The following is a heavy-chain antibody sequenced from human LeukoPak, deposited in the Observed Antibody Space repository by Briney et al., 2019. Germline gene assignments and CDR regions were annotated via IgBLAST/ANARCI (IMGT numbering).Heavy chain of an antibody. Sequence: PSETLSLTCTVSGGSISSYYWSWIRQPPGKGLEWIGYIYYSGSTNYNPSLKSRVTISVDTSKNQFSLKLSSVTAADTAVYYCARYRRGAFDIWGQGTMVTVSS. J-gene: IGHJ3*02. CDR3: ARYRRGAFDI. CDR2: IYYSGST. V-gene: IGHV4-59*08. CDR1: GGSISSYY.